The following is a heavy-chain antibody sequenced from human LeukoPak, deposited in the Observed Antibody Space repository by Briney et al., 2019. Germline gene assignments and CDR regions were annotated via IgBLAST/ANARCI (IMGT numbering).Heavy chain of an antibody. D-gene: IGHD3-22*01. J-gene: IGHJ3*02. CDR1: GYTLTELS. CDR3: AFPYYYDSSGRVGAFDI. CDR2: FDPEDGET. Sequence: ASVKVSCRVSGYTLTELSMHWVRQAPGKGLEWMGGFDPEDGETIYAQKFQGRVTMTEDTSTDTAYMELSSLRSEDTAVYYCAFPYYYDSSGRVGAFDIWGQGTMVTVSS. V-gene: IGHV1-24*01.